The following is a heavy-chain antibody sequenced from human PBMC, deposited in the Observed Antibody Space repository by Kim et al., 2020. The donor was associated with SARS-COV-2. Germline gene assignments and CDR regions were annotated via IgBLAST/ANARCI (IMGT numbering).Heavy chain of an antibody. J-gene: IGHJ4*01. CDR1: GFTFSSYA. CDR2: ISYDGSNK. CDR3: AREHHDSSGYYPFDY. V-gene: IGHV3-30*04. Sequence: GGSLRLSCAASGFTFSSYAMHWVRQAPGKGLEWVAVISYDGSNKYYADSVKGRFTISRDNSKNTLYLQMNSLRAEDTAVYYCAREHHDSSGYYPFDYWG. D-gene: IGHD3-22*01.